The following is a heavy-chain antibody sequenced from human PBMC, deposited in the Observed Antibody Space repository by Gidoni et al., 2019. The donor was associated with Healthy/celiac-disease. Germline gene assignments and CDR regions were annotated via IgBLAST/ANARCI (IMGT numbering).Heavy chain of an antibody. CDR3: AREGAMVRGVIGDY. J-gene: IGHJ4*02. V-gene: IGHV3-30-3*01. CDR2: ISYDGSNK. CDR1: GLTFSRYA. Sequence: QVQLVESGGGVVQPGRSVRLSWAASGLTFSRYAMHWVRQAPGKGLEWVAVISYDGSNKYYADSVKGRFTISRDNSKNTLYLQMNSLRAEDTAVYYCAREGAMVRGVIGDYWGQGTLVTVSS. D-gene: IGHD3-10*01.